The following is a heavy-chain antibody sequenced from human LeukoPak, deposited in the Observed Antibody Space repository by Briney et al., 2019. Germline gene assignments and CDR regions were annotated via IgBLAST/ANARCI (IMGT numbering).Heavy chain of an antibody. Sequence: SETLSLTCTVSGGSISSGDYYWSWIRQPPGKGLEWIGYIYYSGSTYYNPSLKSRVTISVDTSKNQFSLKLSSVTAADTAVYYCARDSSPSPNWLSFDYWSQGTLVTVSS. CDR1: GGSISSGDYY. D-gene: IGHD3-9*01. J-gene: IGHJ4*02. V-gene: IGHV4-30-4*01. CDR3: ARDSSPSPNWLSFDY. CDR2: IYYSGST.